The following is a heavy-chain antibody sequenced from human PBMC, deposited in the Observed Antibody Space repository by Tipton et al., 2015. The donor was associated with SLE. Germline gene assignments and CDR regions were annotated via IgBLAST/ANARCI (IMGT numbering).Heavy chain of an antibody. D-gene: IGHD2-2*01. J-gene: IGHJ4*02. CDR3: AREAGGPVPTAFYY. V-gene: IGHV1-24*01. CDR2: FDPEDGET. CDR1: GHTLSAFS. Sequence: QVQLVQSGAEVKKPGASVKVSCKVSGHTLSAFSIQWVRQAPGKGLEWMGGFDPEDGETIYAQKFQGRFTMSEDTSTDTTYMELSGLRSDDTAVYYCAREAGGPVPTAFYYWGQGTLVTVSS.